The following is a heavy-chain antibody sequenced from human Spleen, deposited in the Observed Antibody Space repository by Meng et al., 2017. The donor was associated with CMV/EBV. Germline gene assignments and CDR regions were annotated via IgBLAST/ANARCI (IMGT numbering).Heavy chain of an antibody. CDR3: ARGPPGKSWNDY. D-gene: IGHD1-1*01. V-gene: IGHV1-8*02. CDR2: MNPNNGDT. Sequence: ASVKVSCKASGYTFTSYGISWVRQAPGQGLEWMGWMNPNNGDTGYAQKFQGRLSMTRNTSISTAYMELSSLRFEDTAMYYCARGPPGKSWNDYWGQGTLVTVSS. CDR1: GYTFTSYG. J-gene: IGHJ4*02.